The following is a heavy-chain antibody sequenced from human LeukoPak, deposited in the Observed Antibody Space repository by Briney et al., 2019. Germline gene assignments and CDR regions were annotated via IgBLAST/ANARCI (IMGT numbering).Heavy chain of an antibody. Sequence: PSETLSLTCTVSGGSISSYYWSWTRQPPGKGLEWIGYIYYSGSTNYNPSLKSRVTISVDTSKNQFSLKLSSVTAADTAVYYCARVYGDSRLIDYWGQGTLVTVSS. CDR2: IYYSGST. D-gene: IGHD4-17*01. J-gene: IGHJ4*02. CDR3: ARVYGDSRLIDY. CDR1: GGSISSYY. V-gene: IGHV4-59*01.